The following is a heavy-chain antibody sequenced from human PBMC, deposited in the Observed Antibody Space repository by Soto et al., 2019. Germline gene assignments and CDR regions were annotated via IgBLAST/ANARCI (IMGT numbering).Heavy chain of an antibody. CDR2: ISSSSSYI. Sequence: EVQLVESGGGLVKPGGSLRLSCAASGFTFSSYSMNWVRQAPGKGLEWVSSISSSSSYIYYADSVKGRFTISRDNAKNSLYLQMNSLRAYDTVVYYCAREQALSYYDFWSGYSRYNWFDPWGQGTLVTVSS. J-gene: IGHJ5*02. CDR1: GFTFSSYS. D-gene: IGHD3-3*01. V-gene: IGHV3-21*01. CDR3: AREQALSYYDFWSGYSRYNWFDP.